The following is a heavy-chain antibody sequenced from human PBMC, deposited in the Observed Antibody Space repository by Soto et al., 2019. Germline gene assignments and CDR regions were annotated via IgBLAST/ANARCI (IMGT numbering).Heavy chain of an antibody. CDR3: ARDRGRCSSTSCYDYYYGMDV. Sequence: ASVEVSCEASGYTFTSTGMSWVRQAPGQGLEWMGWISAYNGNTNYAQKLQGRVTMATDTSTSTAYMELRSLRSDDTAVYYCARDRGRCSSTSCYDYYYGMDVWGQGTTVTVSS. CDR2: ISAYNGNT. V-gene: IGHV1-18*04. D-gene: IGHD2-2*01. J-gene: IGHJ6*02. CDR1: GYTFTSTG.